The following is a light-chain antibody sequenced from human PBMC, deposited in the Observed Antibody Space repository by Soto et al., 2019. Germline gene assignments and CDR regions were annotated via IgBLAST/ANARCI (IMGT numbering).Light chain of an antibody. CDR1: SSNIGAGYD. Sequence: QSVLTQPPSVSGAPGQRVTISCTGSSSNIGAGYDVHWYQQLPGTAPKLLIYGNNNRPSGVPDRFSGSKSGTSASLAITGLQAEDEADYYCQSYDTSLSVPHGVFGGGTKLTVL. J-gene: IGLJ3*02. V-gene: IGLV1-40*01. CDR3: QSYDTSLSVPHGV. CDR2: GNN.